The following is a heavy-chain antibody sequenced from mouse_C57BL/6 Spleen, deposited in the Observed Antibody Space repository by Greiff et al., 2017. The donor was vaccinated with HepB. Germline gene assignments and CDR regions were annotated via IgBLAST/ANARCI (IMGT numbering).Heavy chain of an antibody. D-gene: IGHD2-10*02. J-gene: IGHJ2*01. V-gene: IGHV1-19*01. CDR1: GYTFTDYY. CDR3: AREEYDTFGY. Sequence: EVQLVESGPVLVKPGASVKMSCKASGYTFTDYYMNWVKQSHGKSLEWIGVINPYNGGTSYNQKLKGKATLTVDKSSSTAYMELNSLTSEDSAVYYCAREEYDTFGYWGQGTTLTVSS. CDR2: INPYNGGT.